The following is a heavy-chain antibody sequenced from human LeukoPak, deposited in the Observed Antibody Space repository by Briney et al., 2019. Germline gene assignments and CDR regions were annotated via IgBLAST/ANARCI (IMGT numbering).Heavy chain of an antibody. J-gene: IGHJ4*02. Sequence: SETLSLTCAVSGGSISSYYWSWIRQPPGKGLEWIGYIYYSGSTNYNPSLKSRVTISVDTSKNQFSLKLSSVTAADTAVYYCASGTPNSGWDYFDYWGQGTLVTVSS. D-gene: IGHD6-19*01. V-gene: IGHV4-59*01. CDR1: GGSISSYY. CDR2: IYYSGST. CDR3: ASGTPNSGWDYFDY.